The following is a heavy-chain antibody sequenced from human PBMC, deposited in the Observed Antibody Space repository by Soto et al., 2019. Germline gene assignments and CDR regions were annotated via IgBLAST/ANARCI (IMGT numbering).Heavy chain of an antibody. Sequence: PGGSLRLSCAASGFTFSSFALSWVRQAPGKGLEWVSAIRGSGDGTDYADSVKGRFTISRDNSKNTLYLQMNSLRAEDTAVYYCAGPGYSSQDYWGQGALVTVSS. CDR1: GFTFSSFA. CDR3: AGPGYSSQDY. V-gene: IGHV3-23*01. J-gene: IGHJ4*02. D-gene: IGHD5-18*01. CDR2: IRGSGDGT.